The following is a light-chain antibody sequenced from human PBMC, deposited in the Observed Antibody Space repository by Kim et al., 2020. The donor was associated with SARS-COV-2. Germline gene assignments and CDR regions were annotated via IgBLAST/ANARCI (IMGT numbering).Light chain of an antibody. CDR1: ALPKQY. CDR2: KDS. J-gene: IGLJ1*01. V-gene: IGLV3-25*03. Sequence: VYPGQTARITCSGDALPKQYAYWYQQKPGQAPVLVIYKDSERPSGIPERFSGPSSGTTVTLTISGVQAEDEADYYCQSTDSSGTYVFGTGTKVTVL. CDR3: QSTDSSGTYV.